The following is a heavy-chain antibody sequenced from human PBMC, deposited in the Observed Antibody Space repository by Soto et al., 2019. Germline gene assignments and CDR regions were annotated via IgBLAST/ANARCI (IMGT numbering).Heavy chain of an antibody. Sequence: GGSLRLSCAASGFTFSSYWMSWVRQAPGKGLEWVANIKQDGSEKYYVDSVKGRFTISRDNAKNSLYLQMNSPRAEDTAVYYCARDQYGDYASAFDYWGQGTLVTVSS. V-gene: IGHV3-7*01. D-gene: IGHD4-17*01. CDR2: IKQDGSEK. J-gene: IGHJ4*02. CDR3: ARDQYGDYASAFDY. CDR1: GFTFSSYW.